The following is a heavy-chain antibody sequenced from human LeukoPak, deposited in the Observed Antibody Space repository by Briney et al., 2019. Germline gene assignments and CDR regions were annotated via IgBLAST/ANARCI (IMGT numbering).Heavy chain of an antibody. D-gene: IGHD5-18*01. CDR3: AKAYSYVDTAMFLPNFDY. V-gene: IGHV3-9*01. CDR2: ISWNSGSI. CDR1: GFTFDDYA. J-gene: IGHJ4*02. Sequence: GGSLRLSCAASGFTFDDYAMHWVRQAPGKGLEWVSGISWNSGSIGYADSVKGRFTISRDNAKNSLYLQMNSLRAEDTALYYCAKAYSYVDTAMFLPNFDYWGQGTLVTVSS.